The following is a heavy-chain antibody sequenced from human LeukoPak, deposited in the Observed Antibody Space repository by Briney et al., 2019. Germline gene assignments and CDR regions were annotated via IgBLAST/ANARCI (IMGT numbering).Heavy chain of an antibody. CDR3: ARDTALVRYFDWPLSG. CDR1: GGTFSSYA. D-gene: IGHD3-9*01. V-gene: IGHV1-69*06. CDR2: IIPIFGTA. Sequence: GASVKVSCKASGGTFSSYAISWVRQAPGQGLEWMGGIIPIFGTANYAQKFQGRVTITADKSTSTAYMELSSLRSEDTAVYYCARDTALVRYFDWPLSGWGQGTLVTVSS. J-gene: IGHJ4*02.